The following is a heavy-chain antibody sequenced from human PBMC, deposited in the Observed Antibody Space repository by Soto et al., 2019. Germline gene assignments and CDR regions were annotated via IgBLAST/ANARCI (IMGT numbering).Heavy chain of an antibody. CDR2: ITGSGGST. V-gene: IGHV3-23*01. Sequence: SLRLSCAASGFTFSTYATIWVRQAPGKGLEWVSVITGSGGSTYYADSVKGRFTISRDTSKNTLFLQMNSLRAEDTAVYYCAKDRYGDYGGIDYWGQGTMVTVSS. CDR3: AKDRYGDYGGIDY. CDR1: GFTFSTYA. J-gene: IGHJ4*02. D-gene: IGHD4-17*01.